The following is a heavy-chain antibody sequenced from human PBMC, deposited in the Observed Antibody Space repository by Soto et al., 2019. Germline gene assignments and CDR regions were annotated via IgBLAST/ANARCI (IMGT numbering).Heavy chain of an antibody. J-gene: IGHJ5*02. CDR1: GFAFGYYW. CDR2: LGQDGSEK. Sequence: GSLRLSCEASGFAFGYYWMSWARQAPGKGLEWVASLGQDGSEKYYVDSVKGRFTISRDNAKNSLYLQMNSLRAEDTAVYYCARAHDSGGFYNWFDPWGQGTLVTVSS. D-gene: IGHD4-17*01. CDR3: ARAHDSGGFYNWFDP. V-gene: IGHV3-7*01.